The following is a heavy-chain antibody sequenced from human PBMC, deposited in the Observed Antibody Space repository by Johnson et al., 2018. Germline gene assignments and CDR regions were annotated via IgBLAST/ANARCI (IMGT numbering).Heavy chain of an antibody. CDR2: IYYSGST. J-gene: IGHJ3*02. CDR1: GGSISSSSYY. D-gene: IGHD5-24*01. V-gene: IGHV4-39*07. CDR3: TRGERWLQLSAFDI. Sequence: QVQLQESGPGLVKPSETLSLTCTVSGGSISSSSYYWGWIRQPPGKGLEWIGSIYYSGSTYYNPSLKSRVTISVDTSKNQLSLKLSSVTAADTSVYYCTRGERWLQLSAFDIWGQGTMITVSS.